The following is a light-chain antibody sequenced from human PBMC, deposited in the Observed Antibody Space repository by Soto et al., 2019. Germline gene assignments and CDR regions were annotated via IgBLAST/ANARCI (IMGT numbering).Light chain of an antibody. V-gene: IGLV2-14*01. CDR1: SSDIGGYNY. CDR3: SSFSVASPL. J-gene: IGLJ1*01. CDR2: DVS. Sequence: QSVLTQPASKAGSPGQSVTISCAGTSSDIGGYNYVSWYQHHPGTAPKLIIYDVSSRPSGVSHRFSASKSGNTASLTISGLQAEDEADYYCSSFSVASPLFGTGTKVTVL.